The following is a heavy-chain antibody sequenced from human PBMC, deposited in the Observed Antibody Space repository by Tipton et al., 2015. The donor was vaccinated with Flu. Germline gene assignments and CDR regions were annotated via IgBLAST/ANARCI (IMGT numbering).Heavy chain of an antibody. CDR1: GFTFSSYE. CDR3: ARSRGIVVVVAVTQRGANWFDP. CDR2: ISSSGGTI. D-gene: IGHD2-15*01. V-gene: IGHV3-48*03. J-gene: IGHJ5*02. Sequence: SLRLSCAASGFTFSSYEMNWVRQAPGKGLEWISYISSSGGTINYADSVKGRFTISRDNAKNSLYLQMNSLRAEDTAVYYCARSRGIVVVVAVTQRGANWFDPWGQGTLVTVSS.